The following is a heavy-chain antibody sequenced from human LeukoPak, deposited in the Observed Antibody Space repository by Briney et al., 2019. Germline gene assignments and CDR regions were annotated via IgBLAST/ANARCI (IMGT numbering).Heavy chain of an antibody. J-gene: IGHJ4*02. D-gene: IGHD3-22*01. Sequence: AGGSLRLSCAVSGITLSNYGMTWVRQAPGKGLAWVAGISDTGGRTNYADSVKGRFTISRDNPKNTLYLQMNSLRAEDTAVYFCAKRGVVIRVILVGFHKEAYYFDSWGQGALVTVSS. CDR3: AKRGVVIRVILVGFHKEAYYFDS. CDR2: ISDTGGRT. V-gene: IGHV3-23*01. CDR1: GITLSNYG.